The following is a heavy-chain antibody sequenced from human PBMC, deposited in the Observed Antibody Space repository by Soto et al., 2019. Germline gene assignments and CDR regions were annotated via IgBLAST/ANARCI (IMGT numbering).Heavy chain of an antibody. D-gene: IGHD3-10*01. CDR2: IYFGGTT. J-gene: IGHJ4*02. CDR3: ATQTFGSNAFFDT. Sequence: SLTLSLTSTVWGGCSTKCSPNCIRKPPGKGLEWIGYIYFGGTTQSNPSLKGRATISLDTSKNQFTLNLASVSAADTAVYYCATQTFGSNAFFDTWGQGALVTVSS. CDR1: GGCSTKCS. V-gene: IGHV4-4*09.